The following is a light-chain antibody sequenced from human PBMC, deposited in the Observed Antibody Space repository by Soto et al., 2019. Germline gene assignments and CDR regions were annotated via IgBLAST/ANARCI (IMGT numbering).Light chain of an antibody. CDR3: QQYYSYPWT. Sequence: DIQLTQSPSTLSASVGDGVTITCRASQSISSWLAWYQQKPGKAPKLLIYKASSLESGVPSRFSGSGSGTEFTLTISSLQPDDFATYYCQQYYSYPWTFGQGTKVDIK. V-gene: IGKV1-5*03. CDR2: KAS. J-gene: IGKJ1*01. CDR1: QSISSW.